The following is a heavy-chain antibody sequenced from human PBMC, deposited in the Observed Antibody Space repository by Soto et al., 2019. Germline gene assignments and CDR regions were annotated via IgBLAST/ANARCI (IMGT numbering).Heavy chain of an antibody. J-gene: IGHJ2*01. CDR2: ISWNSGSI. CDR3: AKARQVSYFDL. CDR1: GFTFDHYA. V-gene: IGHV3-9*01. Sequence: EVQLVESGGGLVQPGRSLRLSCAASGFTFDHYAMHWVRQAPGKGLEWVSGISWNSGSIGYADSVKGRFTISRDNAKNSLYLQMNSLRAEDTALYYCAKARQVSYFDLWGRGTLVTVSS.